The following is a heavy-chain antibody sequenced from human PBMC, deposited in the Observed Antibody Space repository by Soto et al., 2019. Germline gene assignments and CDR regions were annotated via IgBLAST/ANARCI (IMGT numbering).Heavy chain of an antibody. CDR2: IYYSGST. CDR1: GGSISSYY. CDR3: ARGFGDYVSGGFDY. V-gene: IGHV4-59*01. J-gene: IGHJ4*02. Sequence: SETLSLTCTVSGGSISSYYWSWIRQPPGKGLEWIGYIYYSGSTNYNPSLKSRATISVDTSKNQFSLKLSSVTAADTAVYYCARGFGDYVSGGFDYWGQGTLVTVAS. D-gene: IGHD4-17*01.